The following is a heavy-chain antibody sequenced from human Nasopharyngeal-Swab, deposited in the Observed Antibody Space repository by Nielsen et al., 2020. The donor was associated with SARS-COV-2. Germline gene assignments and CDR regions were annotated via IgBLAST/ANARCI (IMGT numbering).Heavy chain of an antibody. CDR1: GYALSNFY. V-gene: IGHV1-46*01. J-gene: IGHJ6*03. CDR3: AREGSYGPVSYMDV. D-gene: IGHD5-18*01. Sequence: ASVKVSCKASGYALSNFYIHWLRQAPGQGLEWMGIINPSGESTSYAQKFQGRVTMTRDTSTVYLQVSSLRFEDTAVYYCAREGSYGPVSYMDVWGKGTTVTVSS. CDR2: INPSGEST.